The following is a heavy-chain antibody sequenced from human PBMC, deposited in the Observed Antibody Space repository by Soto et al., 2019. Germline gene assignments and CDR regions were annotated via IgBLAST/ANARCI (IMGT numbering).Heavy chain of an antibody. V-gene: IGHV1-69*13. Sequence: SVKVSCKASGGTFSSYAISWVRQAPGQGLEWMGGIIPIFGTANYAQKFQGRVTITADESTSTAYMELSSLRSEDTAVYYCARGGVPAATTIDYWGHGTLVTVSS. J-gene: IGHJ4*01. D-gene: IGHD2-2*01. CDR2: IIPIFGTA. CDR1: GGTFSSYA. CDR3: ARGGVPAATTIDY.